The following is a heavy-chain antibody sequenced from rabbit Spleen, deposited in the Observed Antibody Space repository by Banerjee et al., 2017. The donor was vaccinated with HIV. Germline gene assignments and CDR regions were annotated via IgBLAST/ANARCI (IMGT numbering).Heavy chain of an antibody. J-gene: IGHJ6*01. CDR1: GFTISSSYY. V-gene: IGHV1S45*01. D-gene: IGHD6-1*01. Sequence: QEQLVESGGGLVQPEGSLALTCKASGFTISSSYYMCWVRQAPGKGLEWIACIYAGSTGSIWYASWAKGRFTISKTSSTVTLQMTSLTAADMATYFCARAYQTYNDAYDLWGPGTLVTVS. CDR2: IYAGSTGSI. CDR3: ARAYQTYNDAYDL.